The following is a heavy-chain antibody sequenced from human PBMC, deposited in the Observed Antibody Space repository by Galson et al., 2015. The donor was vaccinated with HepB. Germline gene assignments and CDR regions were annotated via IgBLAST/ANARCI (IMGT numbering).Heavy chain of an antibody. J-gene: IGHJ3*02. CDR2: IGDTGRNT. D-gene: IGHD3-16*02. V-gene: IGHV3-23*01. CDR3: AKDAYSYNQVFDPFDI. Sequence: SLRLSCAASGFRFSDFAMNWVRQAPGQRPEWVSHIGDTGRNTYYADSVKGRFTISRDNSQNTLFLQMNSLRAEDTAIYYCAKDAYSYNQVFDPFDIWGQGTMVTVSS. CDR1: GFRFSDFA.